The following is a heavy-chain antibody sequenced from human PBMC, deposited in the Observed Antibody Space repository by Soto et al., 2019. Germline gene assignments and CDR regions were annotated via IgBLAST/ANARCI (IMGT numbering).Heavy chain of an antibody. Sequence: QVQLVESGGGVVQPGRSLRLSCAASGFTFSSYGMHWVRQAPGKGLEWVAVIWYDGSNKYYADSVKGRFTISRDNSKNTLYLQMNSLRAEDTAVYYCARGVSSRGFYYYYGMDVWGQGTTVTVSS. CDR1: GFTFSSYG. V-gene: IGHV3-33*01. D-gene: IGHD6-13*01. J-gene: IGHJ6*02. CDR2: IWYDGSNK. CDR3: ARGVSSRGFYYYYGMDV.